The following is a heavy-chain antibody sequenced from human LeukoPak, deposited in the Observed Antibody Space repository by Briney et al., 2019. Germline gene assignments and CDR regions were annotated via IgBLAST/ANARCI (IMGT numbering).Heavy chain of an antibody. CDR3: ARDSLTGTNWFDP. D-gene: IGHD1-20*01. CDR2: ISWNSGSI. Sequence: GGSLRLSCAASGFTFDDYAMHWVRQAPGKGLEWVSGISWNSGSIGYADSVKGRFTISRDNAKNSLYLQMNSLRAEDTAVYYCARDSLTGTNWFDPWGQGTLVTVSS. V-gene: IGHV3-9*01. CDR1: GFTFDDYA. J-gene: IGHJ5*02.